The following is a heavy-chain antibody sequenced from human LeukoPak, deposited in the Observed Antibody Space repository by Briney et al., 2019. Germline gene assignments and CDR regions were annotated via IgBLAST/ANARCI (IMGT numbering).Heavy chain of an antibody. V-gene: IGHV4-31*03. D-gene: IGHD3-22*01. CDR2: IYCSGST. CDR3: ASGNRSGYYYVY. J-gene: IGHJ4*02. CDR1: GGSISSGAYH. Sequence: PSQTLSLTCTVSGGSISSGAYHWSWIRQHPGKGLEWIGYIYCSGSTNYNPSLKSRVTISVDTSKNQFSLKLSSVTAADTAVYYCASGNRSGYYYVYWGQGTLVTVSS.